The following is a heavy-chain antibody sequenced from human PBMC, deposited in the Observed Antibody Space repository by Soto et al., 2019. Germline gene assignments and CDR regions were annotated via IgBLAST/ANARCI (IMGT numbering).Heavy chain of an antibody. D-gene: IGHD3-3*01. CDR2: IYSGGST. Sequence: GGSLRLSCAASGFTVSSNYMSWVRQAPGKGLEWVSVIYSGGSTYYADSVKGRFTISRHNSKNTLYLQMNSLRAEDTAVYYCASKYDFWSGYYTGDYYYYYMDVWGKGTTVTVSS. J-gene: IGHJ6*03. CDR3: ASKYDFWSGYYTGDYYYYYMDV. V-gene: IGHV3-53*04. CDR1: GFTVSSNY.